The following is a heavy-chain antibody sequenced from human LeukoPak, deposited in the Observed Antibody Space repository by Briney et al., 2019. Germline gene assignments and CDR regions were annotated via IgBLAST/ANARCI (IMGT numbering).Heavy chain of an antibody. CDR3: ARDLDYYDSSGSGWFDP. CDR2: ISTYNGNT. V-gene: IGHV1-18*01. Sequence: GASVKVSCKASGYSXSRYGISGVRQAPGQGLDWMGWISTYNGNTNYAQKFQGRVTMTTDTSTNTAYMELRSLRSDDTAVYYCARDLDYYDSSGSGWFDPWGQGTLVTVSS. CDR1: GYSXSRYG. D-gene: IGHD3-22*01. J-gene: IGHJ5*02.